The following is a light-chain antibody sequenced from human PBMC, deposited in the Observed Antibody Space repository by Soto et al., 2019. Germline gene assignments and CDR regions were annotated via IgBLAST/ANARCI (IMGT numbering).Light chain of an antibody. V-gene: IGKV1-5*01. CDR1: QIISTY. CDR3: QHYNSYSEA. CDR2: AAS. Sequence: IQIPKSPSSLSASVVDRVTITCLASQIISTYLNWYQQRAGLAPRLLIYAASSLQSGVPPRFGGSGSGTEFTLTISSLQPDDFATYYCQHYNSYSEAFGQGTKVDIK. J-gene: IGKJ1*01.